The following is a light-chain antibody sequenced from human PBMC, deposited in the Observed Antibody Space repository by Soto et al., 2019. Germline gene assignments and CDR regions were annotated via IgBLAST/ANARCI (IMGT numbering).Light chain of an antibody. Sequence: EIVLTQSPGPLSLSPGERATLSCRTSQSVSNNYLAWYQQKPGQAPRLLIYGASNRATGIPDRFSGSGSGTDFTLTISRLGPEDFAVYYCQQYGSSGTFGQGTKVDIK. CDR2: GAS. CDR1: QSVSNNY. J-gene: IGKJ1*01. V-gene: IGKV3-20*01. CDR3: QQYGSSGT.